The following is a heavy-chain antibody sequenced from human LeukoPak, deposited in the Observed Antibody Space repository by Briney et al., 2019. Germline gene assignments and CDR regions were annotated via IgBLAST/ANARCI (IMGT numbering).Heavy chain of an antibody. CDR3: AKDLIAVAGPAFDY. V-gene: IGHV3-9*01. Sequence: GGSLRLSCAASGFTFNDYGMSWVRQAPGKGLEWVSGISWNSGSIGYADSVKGRFTISRDNAKNSLYLQMNSLRAEDTALYYCAKDLIAVAGPAFDYWGQGTLVTVSS. CDR2: ISWNSGSI. J-gene: IGHJ4*02. CDR1: GFTFNDYG. D-gene: IGHD6-19*01.